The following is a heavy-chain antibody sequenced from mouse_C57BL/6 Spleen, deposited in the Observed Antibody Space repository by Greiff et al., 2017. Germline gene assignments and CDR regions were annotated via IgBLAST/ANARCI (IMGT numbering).Heavy chain of an antibody. V-gene: IGHV1-62-2*01. CDR3: ARHEAGYGSSYGWYFDV. CDR1: GYTFTEYT. CDR2: FYPGSGSI. J-gene: IGHJ1*03. Sequence: VQLQQSGAELVKPGASVKLSCKASGYTFTEYTIHWVKQRSGQGLEWIGWFYPGSGSIKYNEKFKDKATLTADKSSSTVDMELSRLTSEDSAVYVCARHEAGYGSSYGWYFDVWGTGTTVTVSS. D-gene: IGHD1-1*01.